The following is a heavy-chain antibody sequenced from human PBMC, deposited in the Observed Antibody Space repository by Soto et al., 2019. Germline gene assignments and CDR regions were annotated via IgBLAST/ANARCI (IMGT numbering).Heavy chain of an antibody. CDR3: ASSPSLELDPNWFAP. V-gene: IGHV1-18*01. CDR1: GYTFTSYG. J-gene: IGHJ5*02. Sequence: ASVKVSCKASGYTFTSYGISWVRQAPGQGLEWMGWISAYNGNTNYAQKLQGRVTMTTDTSTSTAYMELRSLRSDDTAVYYCASSPSLELDPNWFAPWGQGTLVTVS. D-gene: IGHD1-1*01. CDR2: ISAYNGNT.